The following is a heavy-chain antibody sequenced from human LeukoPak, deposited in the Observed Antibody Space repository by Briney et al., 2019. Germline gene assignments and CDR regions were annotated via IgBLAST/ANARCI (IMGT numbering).Heavy chain of an antibody. D-gene: IGHD3-10*01. V-gene: IGHV1-8*01. Sequence: ASVKVSCKASGYTFTSYDINWVRQATGQGLEWMGWMNPNSGNTGYAQKFQGRVTMTRNTSISTAYMELSSLRSEDTAVYYCARARAPAGITYYYVMDVWGQGTTVTVSS. CDR2: MNPNSGNT. CDR3: ARARAPAGITYYYVMDV. CDR1: GYTFTSYD. J-gene: IGHJ6*02.